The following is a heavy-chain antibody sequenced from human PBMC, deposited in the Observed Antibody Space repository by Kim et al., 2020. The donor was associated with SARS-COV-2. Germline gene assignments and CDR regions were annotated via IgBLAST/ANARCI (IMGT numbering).Heavy chain of an antibody. Sequence: GGSLRLSCAASGFTFSSYGMHWVRQAPGKGLEWVAVIWYDGSNKYYADSVKGRFTISRDNSKNTLYLQMNSLRAEDTAVYYCAKDSYARFYYYGSGSLDVWGQGTTVTVAS. V-gene: IGHV3-33*06. CDR2: IWYDGSNK. CDR3: AKDSYARFYYYGSGSLDV. CDR1: GFTFSSYG. J-gene: IGHJ6*02. D-gene: IGHD3-10*01.